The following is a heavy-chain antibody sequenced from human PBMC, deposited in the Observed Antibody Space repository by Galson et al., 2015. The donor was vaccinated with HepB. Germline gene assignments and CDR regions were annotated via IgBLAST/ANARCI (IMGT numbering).Heavy chain of an antibody. J-gene: IGHJ6*02. CDR3: ANNGGSGSYHYYYYYGMDV. V-gene: IGHV3-23*01. CDR1: GFTFSNYA. Sequence: SLRLSCAASGFTFSNYAMTWVRQAPGKGLEWVSAISGSGGSTYYADSVKGRFTISRDNSKNTLYLQMNSLRAEDTAVYYCANNGGSGSYHYYYYYGMDVWGQGTTVTVSS. CDR2: ISGSGGST. D-gene: IGHD1-26*01.